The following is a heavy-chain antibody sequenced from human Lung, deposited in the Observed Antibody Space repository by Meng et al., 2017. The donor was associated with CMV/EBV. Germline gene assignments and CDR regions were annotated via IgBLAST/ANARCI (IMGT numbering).Heavy chain of an antibody. J-gene: IGHJ4*02. CDR1: GFTFSNNA. V-gene: IGHV3-30-3*01. Sequence: GGSLRLXCGASGFTFSNNAMQWVRQAPGKGLEWLAVISFDGINKYYAESVKGRFTISRDNSKQTLYLQMNSLRGEDTAVYYCASSVTIFGVDYWGQGPLVTVSS. CDR2: ISFDGINK. D-gene: IGHD3-3*01. CDR3: ASSVTIFGVDY.